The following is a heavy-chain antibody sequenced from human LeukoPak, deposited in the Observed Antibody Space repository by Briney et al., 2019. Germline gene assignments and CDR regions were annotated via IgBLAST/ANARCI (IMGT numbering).Heavy chain of an antibody. V-gene: IGHV4-59*08. J-gene: IGHJ4*02. CDR2: IYYSGST. D-gene: IGHD6-13*01. CDR3: ARVETEGSSWYGVHYFDY. CDR1: GGSISSYY. Sequence: SETLSLTCTVSGGSISSYYWSWIRQPPGKGLEWIGYIYYSGSTNYNPSLKSRVTISVDTSKNQFSLKLTSVTAADTAVYYCARVETEGSSWYGVHYFDYWGQGTQVTVSS.